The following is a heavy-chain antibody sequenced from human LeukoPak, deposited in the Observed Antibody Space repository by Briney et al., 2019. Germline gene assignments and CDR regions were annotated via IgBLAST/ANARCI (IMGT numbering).Heavy chain of an antibody. CDR1: GFTFSSYG. Sequence: GGSLRLSCAASGFTFSSYGMHCVRQAPGKGLEWVAFIRYDGSNKYYADSVKGPFTISRDNSKNTLYPQMNSLRAEETAVYYCAKDWQQLDDYWGQGTLVTVSS. D-gene: IGHD6-13*01. CDR3: AKDWQQLDDY. CDR2: IRYDGSNK. V-gene: IGHV3-30*02. J-gene: IGHJ4*02.